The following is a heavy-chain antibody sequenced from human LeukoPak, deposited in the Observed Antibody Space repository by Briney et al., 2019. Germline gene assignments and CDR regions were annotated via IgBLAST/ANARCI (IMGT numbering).Heavy chain of an antibody. CDR3: ARAFDFWSGYSNWFDP. Sequence: GESLKISCKGSGYSITSYWIGWVRHMAREGVVWMGIIYPGDSDTRYGPSYQGQVTISADKTISTAYLQWSSLKASDTAMYYCARAFDFWSGYSNWFDPWGQGTLVTVSS. V-gene: IGHV5-51*01. CDR1: GYSITSYW. J-gene: IGHJ5*02. CDR2: IYPGDSDT. D-gene: IGHD3-3*01.